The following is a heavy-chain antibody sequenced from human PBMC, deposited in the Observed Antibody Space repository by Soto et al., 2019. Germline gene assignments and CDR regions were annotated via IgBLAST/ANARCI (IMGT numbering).Heavy chain of an antibody. J-gene: IGHJ4*02. CDR2: INHSGST. CDR3: AATYSSGWYPRGYYFDY. V-gene: IGHV4-34*01. D-gene: IGHD6-19*01. Sequence: SETLSLICAVYGGSFSGYYWSWIRQPPGKGLEWIGEINHSGSTNYNPSLKSRVTISVDTSKNQFSLKLSSVTAADTAVYYCAATYSSGWYPRGYYFDYWGQGTLVTAPQ. CDR1: GGSFSGYY.